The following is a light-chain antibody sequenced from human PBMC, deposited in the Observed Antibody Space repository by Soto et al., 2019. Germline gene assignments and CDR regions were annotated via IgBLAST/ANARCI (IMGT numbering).Light chain of an antibody. CDR3: QQYNTYSWT. Sequence: EIVLTQSPGTLSLSPGERATLSCRASQSVSSSYLARYQQKPGQAPRLLIYGASSRATGIPDRFSGSGSGTDFTLTISSLQPDDFATYYCQQYNTYSWTFGQGTKVDIK. V-gene: IGKV3-20*01. J-gene: IGKJ1*01. CDR1: QSVSSSY. CDR2: GAS.